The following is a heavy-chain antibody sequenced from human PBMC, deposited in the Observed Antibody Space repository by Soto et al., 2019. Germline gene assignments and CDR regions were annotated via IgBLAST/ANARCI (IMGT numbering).Heavy chain of an antibody. V-gene: IGHV1-2*04. CDR1: GYTFTDYY. J-gene: IGHJ6*02. CDR3: ARDPTRHRLVRGGNFYHYGMDV. CDR2: ISPNSGDT. D-gene: IGHD3-10*01. Sequence: ASVKVSCKASGYTFTDYYVHWVRQAPGQGLEWMGWISPNSGDTNYAQKLQGWVTMTRDTSINTVYMELSRLTSDDTAVYYCARDPTRHRLVRGGNFYHYGMDVWGQGATVTVSS.